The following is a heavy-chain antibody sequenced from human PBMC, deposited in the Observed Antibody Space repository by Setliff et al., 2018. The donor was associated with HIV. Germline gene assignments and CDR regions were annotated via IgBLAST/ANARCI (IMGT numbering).Heavy chain of an antibody. Sequence: SETLSLTCAVYGGSFSGYYWTWIRQPPGKGLEWIGEITHSGSTNYNPSLKSRVTISVDTSKNQFSLKLTSVTAADTAVYYCARVVGLSALDYWGQGTLVTVSS. J-gene: IGHJ4*02. CDR1: GGSFSGYY. CDR2: ITHSGST. D-gene: IGHD2-21*01. V-gene: IGHV4-34*01. CDR3: ARVVGLSALDY.